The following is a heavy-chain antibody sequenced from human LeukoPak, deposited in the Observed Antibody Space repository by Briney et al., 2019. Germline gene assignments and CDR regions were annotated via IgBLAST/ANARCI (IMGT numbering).Heavy chain of an antibody. Sequence: GGSPRLSCAASGFTFSNYDMSWVRQAPGRGLEWVSDISGSGGSTYYADSVKGRFTISRDTSKNTPYLQMNSLRAEDTAVYYCAKDSAPAALYYFDYWGQGTLVTVSS. D-gene: IGHD2-2*01. CDR2: ISGSGGST. J-gene: IGHJ4*02. CDR3: AKDSAPAALYYFDY. V-gene: IGHV3-23*01. CDR1: GFTFSNYD.